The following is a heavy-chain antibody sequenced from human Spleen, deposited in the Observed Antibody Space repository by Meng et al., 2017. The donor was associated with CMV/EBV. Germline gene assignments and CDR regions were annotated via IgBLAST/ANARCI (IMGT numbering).Heavy chain of an antibody. D-gene: IGHD4-11*01. Sequence: GESLKISCAASGFTFDAYAMHWVRQAPGKGLEWVSLISWDGSTIYYADSVKGRFTISRDNAKNSLYLEMNSLRADDTAIYYCARYSNPVDYWGQGTRVTVSS. CDR3: ARYSNPVDY. J-gene: IGHJ4*02. CDR2: ISWDGSTI. CDR1: GFTFDAYA. V-gene: IGHV3-43D*03.